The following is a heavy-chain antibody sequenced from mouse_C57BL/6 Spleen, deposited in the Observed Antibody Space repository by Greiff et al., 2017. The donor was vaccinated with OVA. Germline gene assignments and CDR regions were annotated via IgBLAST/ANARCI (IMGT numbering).Heavy chain of an antibody. Sequence: QVQLQQSGAELMKPGASVKLSCKATGYTFTGYWIEWVKQRPGHGLEWIGEILPGSGSTNYNEKFKGKAPFTADTYSNTAYMPLSSLTTEDSAIYYCARAPDYYGSSYWYFDVWGTGTTVTVSS. CDR1: GYTFTGYW. V-gene: IGHV1-9*01. J-gene: IGHJ1*03. CDR2: ILPGSGST. D-gene: IGHD1-1*01. CDR3: ARAPDYYGSSYWYFDV.